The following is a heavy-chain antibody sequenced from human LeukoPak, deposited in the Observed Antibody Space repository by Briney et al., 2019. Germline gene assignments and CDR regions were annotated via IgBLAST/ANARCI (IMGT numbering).Heavy chain of an antibody. J-gene: IGHJ4*02. CDR3: ARDYQPSYYDYVWGSYRFDY. CDR2: ISAYNGNT. D-gene: IGHD3-16*02. CDR1: GYTFTSYG. Sequence: ASVKVSCKASGYTFTSYGISWVRQAPGQGLEWMGWISAYNGNTNYAQKLQGRVTMTTDTSTSTAYMELRSLRSDDTAVYYCARDYQPSYYDYVWGSYRFDYWGQGTLVTVSS. V-gene: IGHV1-18*01.